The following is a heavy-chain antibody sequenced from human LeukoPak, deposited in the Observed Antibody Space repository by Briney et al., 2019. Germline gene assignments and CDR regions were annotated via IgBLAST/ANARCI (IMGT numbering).Heavy chain of an antibody. CDR3: AGGYSYVFY. CDR2: IYYSEST. J-gene: IGHJ4*02. D-gene: IGHD5-18*01. Sequence: SENLSLTCTVSGGSISSYYWSRIRQPPGKGLEWIGHIYYSESTNYNPSLKSRVAISVDTSKNQFSLKLTCVTVGDTAVYYCAGGYSYVFYWGQGTLVTVSS. V-gene: IGHV4-59*01. CDR1: GGSISSYY.